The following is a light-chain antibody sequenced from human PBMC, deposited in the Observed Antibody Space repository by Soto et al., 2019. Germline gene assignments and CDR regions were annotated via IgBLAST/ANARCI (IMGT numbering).Light chain of an antibody. Sequence: DIQMTQSPSSVSASVGDRVTITCRASLGINNCLAWYQQKPGKAPKLLIYAASSLQSGVPSRFRGSGSGTDFSLTISRLQPEDVATYYCQQSDSFPLTFGQGTRVEIK. CDR3: QQSDSFPLT. V-gene: IGKV1-12*01. J-gene: IGKJ5*01. CDR2: AAS. CDR1: LGINNC.